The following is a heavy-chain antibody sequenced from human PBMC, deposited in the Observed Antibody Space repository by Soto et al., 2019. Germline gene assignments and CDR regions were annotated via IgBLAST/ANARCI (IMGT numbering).Heavy chain of an antibody. CDR3: ARRSGKAAGKRFGAFDI. J-gene: IGHJ3*02. V-gene: IGHV4-39*01. Sequence: PSETLSLTCTVSGGSISSSSYYWGWIRQPPGKGLEWIGSIYYSGSAYYNPSLKSRVTISVDTSKNQFSLKLSSVTAADTAVYYCARRSGKAAGKRFGAFDIWGQGTMVTVSS. CDR1: GGSISSSSYY. D-gene: IGHD6-13*01. CDR2: IYYSGSA.